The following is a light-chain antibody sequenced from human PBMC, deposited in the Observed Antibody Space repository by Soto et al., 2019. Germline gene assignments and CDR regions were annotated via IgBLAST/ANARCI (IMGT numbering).Light chain of an antibody. J-gene: IGLJ2*01. V-gene: IGLV4-69*01. CDR1: SGHSRNA. Sequence: QLVLTQSPSATASLGASVKLTCTLSSGHSRNAIAWHQQQPEKGPRYLMKINSDGSHIKGDEIPDRFSGSSSGAERYLTISSLQSDDEADYSCQAWVTGIGVFGGGTQLTVL. CDR3: QAWVTGIGV. CDR2: INSDGSH.